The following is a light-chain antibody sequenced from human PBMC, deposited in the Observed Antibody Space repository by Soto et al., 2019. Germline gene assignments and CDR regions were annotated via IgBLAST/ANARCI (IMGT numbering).Light chain of an antibody. CDR3: CSYAGSCNCYV. Sequence: QSALTQPASVSGSPGQSITISCTGTSSDLGTYDLVSWYQQHPGKAPKVIIYEVNKRPSGVSNRFSGSKSGITASLTISGLQAEDAADYYCCSYAGSCNCYVFGRGTKVTVL. CDR1: SSDLGTYDL. CDR2: EVN. V-gene: IGLV2-23*02. J-gene: IGLJ1*01.